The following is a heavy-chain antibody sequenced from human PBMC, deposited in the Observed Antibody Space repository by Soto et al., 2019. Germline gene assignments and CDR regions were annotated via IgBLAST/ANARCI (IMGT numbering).Heavy chain of an antibody. CDR3: AKEGAFTMGDWAGAAGAFDI. V-gene: IGHV3-30*18. CDR2: ISYDGSNK. J-gene: IGHJ3*02. D-gene: IGHD3-3*01. Sequence: PGGSLRLSCGASGFTFSSYGMHWVRQAPGKGLEWVAVISYDGSNKYYADSVKGRFTISRDNSKNTLYLQMNSLRAEDTAVYYCAKEGAFTMGDWAGAAGAFDIWGQGTMVIVSS. CDR1: GFTFSSYG.